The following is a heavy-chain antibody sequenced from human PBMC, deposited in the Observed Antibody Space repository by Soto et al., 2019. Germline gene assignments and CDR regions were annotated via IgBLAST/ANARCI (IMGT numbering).Heavy chain of an antibody. Sequence: PSETLSLTCTVSGGSISSHYWSWIRQTPGKGLEWIGNIYFNGGTNYNPSLKSRVTISVDTSKNQVSLKLSSVTAADTAVYYCAAESRGLYFDYWGQGILVTIS. CDR1: GGSISSHY. D-gene: IGHD3-16*01. V-gene: IGHV4-59*11. CDR2: IYFNGGT. CDR3: AAESRGLYFDY. J-gene: IGHJ4*02.